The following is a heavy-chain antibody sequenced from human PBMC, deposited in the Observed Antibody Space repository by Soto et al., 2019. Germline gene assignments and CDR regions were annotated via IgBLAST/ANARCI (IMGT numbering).Heavy chain of an antibody. V-gene: IGHV4-30-4*01. CDR1: GGSMYSGDDS. CDR3: GRETDNIRIFDY. Sequence: PSETRSLTCTVCGGSMYSGDDSWSWNRQPPGTGLDSIGYIYYSGSTYYNPSLKSRVTISVDTSKNQFSLKLSSVTAAATAVYCCGRETDNIRIFDYWGEGVLLTVSS. D-gene: IGHD2-2*02. J-gene: IGHJ4*02. CDR2: IYYSGST.